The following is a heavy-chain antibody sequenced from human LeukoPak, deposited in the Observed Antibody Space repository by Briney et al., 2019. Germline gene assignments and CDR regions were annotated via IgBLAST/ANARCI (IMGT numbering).Heavy chain of an antibody. Sequence: PSETLSLTCAVYGGSFSGHYWSWIRQPPGKGLEWIGEINHSGSTNYNPSLKSRVTISVDTSKNQFSLKLSSVTAADTAVYYCARESDGYNDYWGQGTLVTVSS. V-gene: IGHV4-34*01. D-gene: IGHD5-24*01. J-gene: IGHJ4*02. CDR2: INHSGST. CDR3: ARESDGYNDY. CDR1: GGSFSGHY.